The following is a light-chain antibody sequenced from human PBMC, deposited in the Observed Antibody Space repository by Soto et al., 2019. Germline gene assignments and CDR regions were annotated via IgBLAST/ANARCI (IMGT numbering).Light chain of an antibody. CDR2: EVS. V-gene: IGLV2-14*01. J-gene: IGLJ1*01. Sequence: QSVLTRPASVSGSPGQSITISCTGTSSDVGGYNYVSWYQQHPGKVPKLMIYEVSNRPSGVSNRFSGSKSGNTASLTISELQTGDEADYYCSSYTSRRTLVFGTGTKGTVL. CDR1: SSDVGGYNY. CDR3: SSYTSRRTLV.